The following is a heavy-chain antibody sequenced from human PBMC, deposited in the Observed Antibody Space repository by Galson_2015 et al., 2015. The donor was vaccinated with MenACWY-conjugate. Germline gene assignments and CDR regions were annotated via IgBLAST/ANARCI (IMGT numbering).Heavy chain of an antibody. CDR2: ISNSGST. J-gene: IGHJ3*02. D-gene: IGHD4-23*01. Sequence: ATLSLTCTVSGGSISSSSYFWGWIRQPPGKGLEWIGTISNSGSTHYNPSLNNRVTVSADTSKNQFSLNVNSVTAADTALYYCARRSARLTLGAFDIWGQGTMVTVSS. CDR3: ARRSARLTLGAFDI. V-gene: IGHV4-39*01. CDR1: GGSISSSSYF.